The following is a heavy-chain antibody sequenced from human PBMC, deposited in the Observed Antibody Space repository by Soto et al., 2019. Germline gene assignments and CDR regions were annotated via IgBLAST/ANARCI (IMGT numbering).Heavy chain of an antibody. CDR3: ASYGSGSYYPEYYYYMDV. J-gene: IGHJ6*03. Sequence: EVQLVESGGGLVQPGRSLRLSCAASGFTFDDYAMHWVRQAPGKGLEWVSGISGNRGSICYADSVQGRFTISRDNTKNPVYLQMNSLSSEDTALYYCASYGSGSYYPEYYYYMDVWGKGTTVSLSS. CDR1: GFTFDDYA. V-gene: IGHV3-9*01. CDR2: ISGNRGSI. D-gene: IGHD3-10*01.